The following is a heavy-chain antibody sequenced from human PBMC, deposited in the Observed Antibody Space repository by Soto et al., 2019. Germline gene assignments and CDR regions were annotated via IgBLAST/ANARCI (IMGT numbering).Heavy chain of an antibody. Sequence: ASVKVSCKASGYTCTAYTIHWVRQAPGQSLEWMGWINAANGATKYSEKFQGRVTITRDTSARTAYMDLSSLSSKDTAVYFCARVSFETSGFADYWGQGTLVTVSS. CDR3: ARVSFETSGFADY. V-gene: IGHV1-3*01. D-gene: IGHD5-12*01. CDR1: GYTCTAYT. J-gene: IGHJ4*02. CDR2: INAANGAT.